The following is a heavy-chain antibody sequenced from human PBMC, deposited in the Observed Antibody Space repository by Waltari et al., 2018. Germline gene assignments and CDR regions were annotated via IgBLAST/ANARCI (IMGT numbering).Heavy chain of an antibody. D-gene: IGHD4-17*01. Sequence: QVQLVQSGAEVKKPGASVKVSCTASGYTFTSYTISWVRQAPGQGLEWMGWVTAYNGNTNYALKFQGRVTMTTDTSTSTVYMELRSLISDDTAVYYCAREGYYGDYFDYWGQGTLVIVSS. J-gene: IGHJ4*02. CDR2: VTAYNGNT. CDR1: GYTFTSYT. CDR3: AREGYYGDYFDY. V-gene: IGHV1-18*01.